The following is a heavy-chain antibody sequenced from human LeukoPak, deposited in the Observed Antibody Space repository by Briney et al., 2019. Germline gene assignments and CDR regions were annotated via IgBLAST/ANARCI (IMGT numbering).Heavy chain of an antibody. CDR1: GFTFSTQG. CDR3: ARNSLYCAGNCYEVFDS. D-gene: IGHD2-21*01. J-gene: IGHJ4*02. Sequence: PGRSLRLSCAASGFTFSTQGMHWVRQAPGKGLEWVAAIWHDGNNKYYVDSVKGRFTISRDNSQNTVYLQMNSLRAEDTAVYYCARNSLYCAGNCYEVFDSWGQGIQVTVSS. CDR2: IWHDGNNK. V-gene: IGHV3-33*01.